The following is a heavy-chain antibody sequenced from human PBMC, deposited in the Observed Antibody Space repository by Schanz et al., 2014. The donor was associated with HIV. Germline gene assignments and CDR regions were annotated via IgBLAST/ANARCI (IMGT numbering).Heavy chain of an antibody. D-gene: IGHD3-3*01. CDR2: IWHDGSSK. Sequence: VQLVESGGGLVQPGGSLTLSCAASGFSFSDYWMHWVRQAPGNGLEWVAVIWHDGSSKYYADSVKGRFTISRDNGKNSLFLQMNDLKVEDTGVYYCAREASHYDFWYGYFTLPLNYWGQGTRVIVSS. CDR1: GFSFSDYW. V-gene: IGHV3-33*08. CDR3: AREASHYDFWYGYFTLPLNY. J-gene: IGHJ4*02.